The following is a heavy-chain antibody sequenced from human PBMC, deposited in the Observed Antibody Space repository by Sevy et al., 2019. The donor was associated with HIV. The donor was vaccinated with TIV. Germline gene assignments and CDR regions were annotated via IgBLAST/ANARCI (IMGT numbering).Heavy chain of an antibody. J-gene: IGHJ6*02. CDR1: GFTFSYAW. CDR2: IKSNADGGTI. V-gene: IGHV3-15*01. CDR3: TTDPIIVLLVTDGMDV. D-gene: IGHD2-8*02. Sequence: GGSLRLSCEASGFTFSYAWMNWVRQAPWKGLEWVGRIKSNADGGTIDYAAPVKGRFTISRDDSKNTLYLKMNSLKIEDTAVYYCTTDPIIVLLVTDGMDVWGQGTTVTVSS.